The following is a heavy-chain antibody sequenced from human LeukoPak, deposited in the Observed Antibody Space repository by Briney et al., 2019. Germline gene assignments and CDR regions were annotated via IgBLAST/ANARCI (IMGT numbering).Heavy chain of an antibody. Sequence: GGSLRLSCTASGFTFTDYYMNWIRQAPGKGLGWISYISPNSETKYYAASVKGRFTIPRDNAKNSLYLQMNRLRAEDTAVYYCARDSGFTVVRGAMLYYYAMDVWGQGTTVTISS. D-gene: IGHD3-10*01. CDR2: ISPNSETK. CDR3: ARDSGFTVVRGAMLYYYAMDV. V-gene: IGHV3-11*01. J-gene: IGHJ6*02. CDR1: GFTFTDYY.